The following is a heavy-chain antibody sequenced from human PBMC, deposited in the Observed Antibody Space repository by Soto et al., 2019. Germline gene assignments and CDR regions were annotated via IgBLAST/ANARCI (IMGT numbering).Heavy chain of an antibody. CDR2: ISGSGGST. V-gene: IGHV3-23*01. Sequence: EVQLLESGGGLVQPGGSLRLSCAASGFTFSSYAMSWVRQAPGKGPEWVSAISGSGGSTYYADSVNGRFTISRDNSKNTLYMQMNSLRAEDTAVYYCAKDGRAEAGYFDYWGQGTMVTVSS. D-gene: IGHD6-19*01. J-gene: IGHJ4*02. CDR3: AKDGRAEAGYFDY. CDR1: GFTFSSYA.